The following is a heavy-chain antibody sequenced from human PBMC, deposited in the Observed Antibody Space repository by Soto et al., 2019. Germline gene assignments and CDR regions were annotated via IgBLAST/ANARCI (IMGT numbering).Heavy chain of an antibody. J-gene: IGHJ4*02. CDR3: ESVGFGTYFDY. V-gene: IGHV3-7*01. CDR2: IKQDGSEK. CDR1: GFTFSSYC. Sequence: XGSLRLTCAASGFTFSSYCMSWVRQAPGKGLEWVANIKQDGSEKYYVDSVKGRFTISRDNAKNSLYLQMNSLRAEDTAVYYCESVGFGTYFDYWGQGTLVTVSS. D-gene: IGHD3-10*01.